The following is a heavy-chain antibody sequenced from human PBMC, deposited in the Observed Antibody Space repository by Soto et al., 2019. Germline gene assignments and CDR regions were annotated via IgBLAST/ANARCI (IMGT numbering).Heavy chain of an antibody. CDR3: AISQDRGGRTTFIY. CDR1: GFTFDDNT. Sequence: PXGSLRLSCSVAGFTFDDNTMHWVRQAPEKGLDWVSGINWKSYIGYADSVKCRVTMSRDNAENSLYLQMNSLRAEDTALYYCAISQDRGGRTTFIYWGQGTQVTVSS. D-gene: IGHD3-16*01. J-gene: IGHJ4*02. CDR2: INWKSYI. V-gene: IGHV3-9*01.